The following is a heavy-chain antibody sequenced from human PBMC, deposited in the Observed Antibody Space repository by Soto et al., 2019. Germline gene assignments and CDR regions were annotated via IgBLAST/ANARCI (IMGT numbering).Heavy chain of an antibody. Sequence: QLQLQESGPGLVKPSETLSLTCAFSGGSISSNYIYWGWIRQPPGKGLEWIGTIYYSGTTYYSPSLKSRVTMSVDTSQNQFSLKLSSVTAANTALYYCARLDKVLVKIFDYWGQGTLVTVSS. CDR1: GGSISSNYIY. J-gene: IGHJ4*02. CDR3: ARLDKVLVKIFDY. CDR2: IYYSGTT. D-gene: IGHD5-18*01. V-gene: IGHV4-39*01.